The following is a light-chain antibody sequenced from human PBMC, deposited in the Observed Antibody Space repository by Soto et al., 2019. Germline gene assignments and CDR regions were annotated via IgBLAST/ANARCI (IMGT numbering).Light chain of an antibody. V-gene: IGLV2-14*01. J-gene: IGLJ1*01. CDR1: SSDVGDYNY. CDR2: EVT. Sequence: QSALTQPASVSGSPGQSITISCTGTSSDVGDYNYVSWYQHHPGKAPKLMIFEVTNRPSGVSNLFSGSKSGNTASLTISGLQAEDEADYYCSSYTTSSTRVFGTGTKLTVL. CDR3: SSYTTSSTRV.